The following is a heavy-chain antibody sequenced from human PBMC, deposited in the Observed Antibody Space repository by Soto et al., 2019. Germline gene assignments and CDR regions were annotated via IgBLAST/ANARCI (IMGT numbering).Heavy chain of an antibody. D-gene: IGHD5-12*01. J-gene: IGHJ4*01. Sequence: EVQLVESGGGLVKPGGSLRLSCAASGFTFSHTWMNWVRQAPGKGLEWVGQIKSKTDGGTTDYAAPVKGRFIISRDDSTTTLYLQMNSLKTEDTAVYYCVTEIIVATIGTGDYWGQGTLVTVSS. CDR1: GFTFSHTW. CDR3: VTEIIVATIGTGDY. V-gene: IGHV3-15*07. CDR2: IKSKTDGGTT.